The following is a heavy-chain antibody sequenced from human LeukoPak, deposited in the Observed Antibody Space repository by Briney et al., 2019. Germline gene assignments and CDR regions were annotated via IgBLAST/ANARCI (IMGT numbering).Heavy chain of an antibody. J-gene: IGHJ5*02. V-gene: IGHV3-21*01. CDR1: GFTFSSYS. CDR3: ARESMVRGVRWFDP. CDR2: ISSSSSYI. Sequence: KPGGSLRLSCAASGFTFSSYSMNWVRQAPGKGLEWVSSISSSSSYIYYADSVKGRFTISRDNAKNSLYLQMNSLRAEDTAVYYCARESMVRGVRWFDPWGQGTLVTVSS. D-gene: IGHD3-10*01.